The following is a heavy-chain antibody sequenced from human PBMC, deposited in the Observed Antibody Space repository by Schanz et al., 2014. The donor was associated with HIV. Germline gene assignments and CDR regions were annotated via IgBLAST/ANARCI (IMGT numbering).Heavy chain of an antibody. CDR3: AKPDYESSGRPYYFDY. CDR1: GFTFSSYG. CDR2: IWYDGSSK. J-gene: IGHJ4*02. Sequence: QVQLVESGGGVVQPGRSLRLSCAASGFTFSSYGMHWVRQVPGKGLEWVAVIWYDGSSKYYADSVKGRFTISRDNSKNTLYLQMNSLRAEDAAVYYCAKPDYESSGRPYYFDYWGQGTLVTVSS. V-gene: IGHV3-33*06. D-gene: IGHD3-22*01.